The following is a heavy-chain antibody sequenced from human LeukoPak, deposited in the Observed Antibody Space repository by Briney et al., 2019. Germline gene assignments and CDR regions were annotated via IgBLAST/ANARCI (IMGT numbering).Heavy chain of an antibody. CDR3: TRDTDYGSATSYFDH. V-gene: IGHV3-43*01. J-gene: IGHJ4*02. D-gene: IGHD3-10*01. CDR2: ISWEGDTT. Sequence: GGSLRLSCAASGFTFDDYAMHWVRQAPGKGLEWVSLISWEGDTTYYADSVRGRFTISRDNSKNFLYLHMNSLRTDDTAFYYCTRDTDYGSATSYFDHWGQGTLVSVSS. CDR1: GFTFDDYA.